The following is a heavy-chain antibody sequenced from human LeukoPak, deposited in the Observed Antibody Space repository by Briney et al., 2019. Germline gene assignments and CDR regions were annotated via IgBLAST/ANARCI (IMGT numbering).Heavy chain of an antibody. CDR2: IWYDGSNK. J-gene: IGHJ4*02. Sequence: SCKASGYTFTSYDINWVRQATGQGLEWVAVIWYDGSNKYYADSVKGRFTISRDNSKNTLYLQMNSLRAEDTAVYYCASGSRTTVTTVTHFDYWGQGTLVTVSS. CDR1: GYTFTSYD. D-gene: IGHD4-17*01. V-gene: IGHV3-33*01. CDR3: ASGSRTTVTTVTHFDY.